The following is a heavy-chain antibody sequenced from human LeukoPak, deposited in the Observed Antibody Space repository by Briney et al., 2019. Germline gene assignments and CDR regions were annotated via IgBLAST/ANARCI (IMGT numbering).Heavy chain of an antibody. CDR1: GFTFSNVW. CDR3: ARGGWFDP. CDR2: IRRKTDGGTT. J-gene: IGHJ5*02. V-gene: IGHV3-15*01. Sequence: PGGSLRLSCAASGFTFSNVWMSWVRQVPGKGLEWVGRIRRKTDGGTTDHAAPVKGRFTISRDNAKNSLYLQMNSLRAEDTAVYYCARGGWFDPWGQGTLVTVSS.